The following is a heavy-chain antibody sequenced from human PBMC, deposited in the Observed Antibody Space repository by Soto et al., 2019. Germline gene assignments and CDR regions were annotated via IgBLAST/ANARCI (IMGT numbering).Heavy chain of an antibody. D-gene: IGHD5-12*01. J-gene: IGHJ5*02. V-gene: IGHV1-18*01. CDR3: ARGEGADIVATIGEYNWFDP. CDR1: GYTLTSYG. Sequence: ASVKVSCKASGYTLTSYGISWVRQAPGQGREWMGWISAYNGNTNYAQKLQGRVTMTTDTSTSTAYMELRSLRSDDTAVYYCARGEGADIVATIGEYNWFDPWGQGTLVNVSS. CDR2: ISAYNGNT.